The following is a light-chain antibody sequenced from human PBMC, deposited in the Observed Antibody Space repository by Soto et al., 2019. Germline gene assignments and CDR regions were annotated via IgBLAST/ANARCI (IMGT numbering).Light chain of an antibody. Sequence: ETVLTQSPATLSLSPGERATLSCRASQSISNSLAWYQHKPGQAPRLLIHDASNRATGIPARFSGSGSGTDFTLTISSLEPEDFAVYYCQQRSNWPLFGGGTKVEIE. CDR3: QQRSNWPL. CDR2: DAS. J-gene: IGKJ4*01. V-gene: IGKV3-11*01. CDR1: QSISNS.